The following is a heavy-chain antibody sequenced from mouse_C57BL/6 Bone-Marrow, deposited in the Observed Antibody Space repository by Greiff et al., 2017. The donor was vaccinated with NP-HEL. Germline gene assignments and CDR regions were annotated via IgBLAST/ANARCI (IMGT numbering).Heavy chain of an antibody. J-gene: IGHJ3*01. CDR1: GYTFTSYW. Sequence: VQLQQPGAELVRPGTSVKLSCKASGYTFTSYWMHWVKQRPGQGLEWIGVIDPSDSYTNYNQKFKGKATLTVDTSSSTAYMQLSSLTSEDSAVYYCARGGYDYDVGFAYWGQGTLVTVSA. V-gene: IGHV1-59*01. D-gene: IGHD2-4*01. CDR3: ARGGYDYDVGFAY. CDR2: IDPSDSYT.